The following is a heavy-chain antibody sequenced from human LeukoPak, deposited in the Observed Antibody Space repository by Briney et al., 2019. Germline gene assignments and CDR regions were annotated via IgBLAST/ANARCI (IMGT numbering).Heavy chain of an antibody. V-gene: IGHV3-30*04. CDR2: ISYDGSNK. J-gene: IGHJ4*02. D-gene: IGHD6-13*01. Sequence: GGSLRLSCAASGFTFSSYAMHWVRQAPGKGLEWVAVISYDGSNKYYADSVKGRFTVSRDNSKNTLYLQVNSLRAEDTAVYYCARTVHSSWYGYWGQGTLVTVSS. CDR3: ARTVHSSWYGY. CDR1: GFTFSSYA.